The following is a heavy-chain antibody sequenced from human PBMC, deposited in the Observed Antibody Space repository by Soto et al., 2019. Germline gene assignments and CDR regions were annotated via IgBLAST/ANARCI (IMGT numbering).Heavy chain of an antibody. CDR3: ARSLKNVDTPMVTNFRVRPPPYAMDV. J-gene: IGHJ6*02. V-gene: IGHV3-53*01. D-gene: IGHD5-18*01. CDR1: GFTVISNY. Sequence: GGSLRLSCAASGFTVISNYMSWVRQAPGKGLEWVSIIYSGGGTYYADSVKGRFTISRDNSKNTLYLQMNSLRAEDTAVYYCARSLKNVDTPMVTNFRVRPPPYAMDVWGQGTAVTVSS. CDR2: IYSGGGT.